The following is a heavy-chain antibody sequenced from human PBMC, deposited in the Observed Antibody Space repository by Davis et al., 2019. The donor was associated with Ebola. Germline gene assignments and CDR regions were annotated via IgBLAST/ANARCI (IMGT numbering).Heavy chain of an antibody. D-gene: IGHD1-20*01. CDR2: MFYSGNT. J-gene: IGHJ4*02. CDR3: ARDELTGEWRY. Sequence: PSETLSLTCTVSGGSLSSGGYYWTWIRQHPGKGLEWIGCMFYSGNTYYNPSLKSRLTISVDTSQNQFSLRLTSVTAADTAVYYCARDELTGEWRYWGQGTLVTVSS. CDR1: GGSLSSGGYY. V-gene: IGHV4-31*03.